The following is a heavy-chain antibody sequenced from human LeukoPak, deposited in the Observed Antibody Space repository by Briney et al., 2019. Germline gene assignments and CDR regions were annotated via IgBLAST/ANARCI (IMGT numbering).Heavy chain of an antibody. CDR3: ARDKDMVRGIWNYYFGMDV. J-gene: IGHJ6*02. CDR2: ISSSGSTI. D-gene: IGHD3-10*01. CDR1: GFTLSSYE. V-gene: IGHV3-48*03. Sequence: PGGSLRLSCAASGFTLSSYEMNWVRQAPGKGLEWVSYISSSGSTIDYADSVKGRLIISRDNAKNSLYLQMTSLRAEDTAVYYCARDKDMVRGIWNYYFGMDVWGQGTTVTVSS.